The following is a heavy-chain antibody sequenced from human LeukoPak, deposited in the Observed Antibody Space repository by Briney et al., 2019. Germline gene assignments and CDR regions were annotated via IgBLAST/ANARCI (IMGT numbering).Heavy chain of an antibody. V-gene: IGHV1-2*02. CDR1: GYTFTGYY. CDR3: ARDRYYSSSSLDY. D-gene: IGHD6-6*01. CDR2: INPNSGGT. Sequence: ASVKVSCEASGYTFTGYYMHWVRQAPGQGLEWMGWINPNSGGTNYAQKFQGRVTMTRDTSISIAYMELSRLKSDDTAVYYCARDRYYSSSSLDYWGQGTLVTVSS. J-gene: IGHJ4*02.